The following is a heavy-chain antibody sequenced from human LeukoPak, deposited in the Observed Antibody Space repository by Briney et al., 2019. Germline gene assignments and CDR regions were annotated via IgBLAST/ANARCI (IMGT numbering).Heavy chain of an antibody. D-gene: IGHD5-12*01. J-gene: IGHJ3*02. Sequence: ASVKVSCKASGYTFTSYGISWVRQAPGQGLEWMGWISAYNGNTNYAQKLQGRVTMTTDTSTSTAYMELRSLRSDDTAVYYCASRPRYSGYDYAFDIWGQGTMVTVSS. CDR1: GYTFTSYG. CDR3: ASRPRYSGYDYAFDI. CDR2: ISAYNGNT. V-gene: IGHV1-18*01.